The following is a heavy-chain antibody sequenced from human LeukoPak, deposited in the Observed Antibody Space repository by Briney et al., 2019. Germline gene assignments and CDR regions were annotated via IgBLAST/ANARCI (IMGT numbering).Heavy chain of an antibody. Sequence: GGSLRLSCAASGFTFSSYGMHWVRQAPGKGLQWVAYIQYDGSNQQYADSVKGRFSISRDRSKNILYLQMNSLRAEDTAVYSCAKDRCTNGIGCYYYYKDVWGKGTTVTISS. CDR1: GFTFSSYG. CDR3: AKDRCTNGIGCYYYYKDV. V-gene: IGHV3-30*02. D-gene: IGHD2-8*01. J-gene: IGHJ6*03. CDR2: IQYDGSNQ.